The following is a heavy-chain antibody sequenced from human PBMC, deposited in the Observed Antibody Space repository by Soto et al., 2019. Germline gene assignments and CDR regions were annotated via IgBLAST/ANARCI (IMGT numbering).Heavy chain of an antibody. CDR2: INHSGST. Sequence: SETLSLTCAVYGGSFSGYYWSWIRQPPGRGLEWIGAINHSGSTKYNPHLKSRVTILVDTYKKKIQLKLSYVTAADTAVYYCVKVSSGYSCGVDFWGQGTMVTVSS. V-gene: IGHV4-34*01. D-gene: IGHD5-18*01. CDR1: GGSFSGYY. J-gene: IGHJ6*02. CDR3: VKVSSGYSCGVDF.